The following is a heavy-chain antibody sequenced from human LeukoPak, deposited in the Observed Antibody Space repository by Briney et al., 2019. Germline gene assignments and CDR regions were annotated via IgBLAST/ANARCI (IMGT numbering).Heavy chain of an antibody. CDR2: IYPGDSDT. Sequence: GESLKISCKGSGFTFTTHWIAWVRQKPGEGLELIGIIYPGDSDTNYSPAFQGQVTISADKSTNTAYLLWSSLKASDTAMYYCARYYFWTGSYFYDYWGQGTLVTVSS. CDR1: GFTFTTHW. J-gene: IGHJ4*02. V-gene: IGHV5-51*01. CDR3: ARYYFWTGSYFYDY. D-gene: IGHD3/OR15-3a*01.